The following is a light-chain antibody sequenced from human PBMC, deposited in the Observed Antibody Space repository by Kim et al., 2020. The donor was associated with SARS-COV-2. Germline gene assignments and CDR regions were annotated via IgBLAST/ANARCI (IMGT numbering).Light chain of an antibody. CDR1: QSLVHTDGNTY. Sequence: ASISCTSSQSLVHTDGNTYVNWVQQRPGQPPRLLIYKVSNRFSGVPDRFSGSGAGTEFTLRISRVEAEDVGVYYCMQATQLPPVTFGQGTRLEIK. CDR2: KVS. V-gene: IGKV2-24*01. J-gene: IGKJ5*01. CDR3: MQATQLPPVT.